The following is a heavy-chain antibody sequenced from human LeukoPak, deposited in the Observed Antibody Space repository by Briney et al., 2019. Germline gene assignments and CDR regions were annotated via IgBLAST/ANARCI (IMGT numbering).Heavy chain of an antibody. V-gene: IGHV4-4*02. J-gene: IGHJ3*02. Sequence: PSETLSLTCAVSGGSISSRNWWIWVRQPPGKGLEWIGEIYHTGSTNYNPSLKSRVTISVDTSKNQFSLKLSSVTAADTAVYYCARATAGYYDFWSGYMGDAFDIWGQGTMGTVSS. CDR1: GGSISSRNW. CDR3: ARATAGYYDFWSGYMGDAFDI. CDR2: IYHTGST. D-gene: IGHD3-3*01.